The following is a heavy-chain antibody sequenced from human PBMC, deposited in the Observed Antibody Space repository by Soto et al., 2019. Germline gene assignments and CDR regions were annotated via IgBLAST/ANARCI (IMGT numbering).Heavy chain of an antibody. CDR2: INAGNGNT. CDR3: ARYSSSLWAFDI. V-gene: IGHV1-3*01. D-gene: IGHD6-13*01. Sequence: ASVKVSCKASGYTFTSYAMHWVRQAPGQRLEWMGWINAGNGNTKYSQKFQGRVTITRDTSASTAYMELSSLRSEDTAVYYCARYSSSLWAFDIWGQGTMVTVSS. J-gene: IGHJ3*02. CDR1: GYTFTSYA.